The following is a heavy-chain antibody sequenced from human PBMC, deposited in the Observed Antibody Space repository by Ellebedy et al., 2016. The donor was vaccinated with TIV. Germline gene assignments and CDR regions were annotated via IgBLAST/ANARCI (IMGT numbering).Heavy chain of an antibody. J-gene: IGHJ6*02. CDR2: IYYSGST. V-gene: IGHV4-59*01. CDR3: ARGKQLVDGMDV. D-gene: IGHD6-6*01. Sequence: MPSETLSLTCTVSGGSISSYYWSWIRQPPGKGLEWIGYIYYSGSTNYNPSLKSRVTISVDTSKNQFSLKLSSVTAADTAVYYCARGKQLVDGMDVWGLGTLVTVSS. CDR1: GGSISSYY.